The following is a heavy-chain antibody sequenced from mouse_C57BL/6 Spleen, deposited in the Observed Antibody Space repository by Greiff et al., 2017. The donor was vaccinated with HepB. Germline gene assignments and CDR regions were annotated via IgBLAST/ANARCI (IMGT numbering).Heavy chain of an antibody. CDR2: ISSGSSTI. CDR3: ANTVVAIDY. J-gene: IGHJ2*01. CDR1: GFTFSDYG. D-gene: IGHD1-1*01. Sequence: DVMLVESGGGLVKPGGSLKLSCAASGFTFSDYGMHWVRQAPEKGLEWVAYISSGSSTIYYADTVKGRFTISRDNAKNTLFLQMTSLRSEDTAVYYCANTVVAIDYWGQGTTLTVSS. V-gene: IGHV5-17*01.